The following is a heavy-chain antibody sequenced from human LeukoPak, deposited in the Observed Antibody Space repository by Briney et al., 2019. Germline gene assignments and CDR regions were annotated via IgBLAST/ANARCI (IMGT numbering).Heavy chain of an antibody. CDR3: AKFYDILTGYFDH. Sequence: ASVKVSCKASGYTFTGYYMHWVRQAPGQGLEWMGWINPNSGCTNYAQKFQGRVTMTRDTSISTAYMELSRLRSDDTAVYYCAKFYDILTGYFDHWGQGTLVTVSS. D-gene: IGHD3-9*01. CDR2: INPNSGCT. V-gene: IGHV1-2*02. J-gene: IGHJ4*02. CDR1: GYTFTGYY.